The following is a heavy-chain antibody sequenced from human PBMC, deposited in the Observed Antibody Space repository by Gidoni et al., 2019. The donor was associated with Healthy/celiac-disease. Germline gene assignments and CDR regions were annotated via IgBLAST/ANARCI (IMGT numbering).Heavy chain of an antibody. CDR1: GFTFDAYT. CDR2: ISWDGGST. CDR3: AKDLRLRLPRATGGMDV. D-gene: IGHD5-12*01. J-gene: IGHJ6*02. Sequence: EVQLVESGGVVVQPGGSLRLSCAASGFTFDAYTMHWVRQAPGKGLEWVSLISWDGGSTYYADSVKGRFTISRDNSKNSLYLQMNSLRTEDTALYYCAKDLRLRLPRATGGMDVWGQGTTVTVSS. V-gene: IGHV3-43*01.